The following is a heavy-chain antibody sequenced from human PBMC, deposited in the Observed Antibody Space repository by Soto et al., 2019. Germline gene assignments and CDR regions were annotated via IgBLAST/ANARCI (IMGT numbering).Heavy chain of an antibody. Sequence: SVKVSCKSSGYIFKNYAVTWLRQAPGQGLEWMGGIIPVFGTPDYSQKFRGRVTITADESTSTVYMELRSLTSEDTAVYYCARHLYDYVWGSYRHWGQGTLVTVSS. CDR2: IIPVFGTP. CDR3: ARHLYDYVWGSYRH. D-gene: IGHD3-16*02. J-gene: IGHJ4*02. V-gene: IGHV1-69*13. CDR1: GYIFKNYA.